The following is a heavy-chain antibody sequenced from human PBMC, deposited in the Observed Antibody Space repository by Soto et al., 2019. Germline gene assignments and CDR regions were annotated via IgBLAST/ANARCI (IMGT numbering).Heavy chain of an antibody. V-gene: IGHV3-7*03. Sequence: EVQLVESGGGLVQPGASLRLSCVASGFTFRSYWMSWVRQAPGKGLEWVANITRDGSEKYYVDSVKGRFTISRDNAKNTLYLQMNSRRADDEAVYYCACLEWEASGYGDYWGQGILVTVSS. D-gene: IGHD3-3*01. J-gene: IGHJ4*02. CDR3: ACLEWEASGYGDY. CDR1: GFTFRSYW. CDR2: ITRDGSEK.